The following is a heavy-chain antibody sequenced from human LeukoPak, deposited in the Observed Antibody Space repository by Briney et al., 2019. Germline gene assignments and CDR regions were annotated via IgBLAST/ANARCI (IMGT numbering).Heavy chain of an antibody. CDR2: ISGGAGGA. J-gene: IGHJ4*02. CDR1: GFTLSAYM. V-gene: IGHV3-23*01. CDR3: TKDPLDY. Sequence: QSGGSLRLSCVASGFTLSAYMVSWVRQAPGKGLEWVSGISGGAGGAFYSDSVRGRFTISRDSPKNTLYLQMNSLRVEDTAVYYCTKDPLDYWGQGTLVTVSS.